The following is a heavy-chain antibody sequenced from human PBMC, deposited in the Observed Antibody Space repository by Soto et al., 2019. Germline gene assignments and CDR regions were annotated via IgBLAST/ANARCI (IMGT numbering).Heavy chain of an antibody. CDR1: GYTFTNYG. CDR2: INSYNGNT. Sequence: ASVKVSCKASGYTFTNYGITWVRQAPGQGLEWMGWINSYNGNTNYAQTFQDRVTMTTDTSTTTVFMELRSLRLDDTAVYFCARGMTPDYFDYWGQGTLVTVSS. CDR3: ARGMTPDYFDY. V-gene: IGHV1-18*01. J-gene: IGHJ4*02.